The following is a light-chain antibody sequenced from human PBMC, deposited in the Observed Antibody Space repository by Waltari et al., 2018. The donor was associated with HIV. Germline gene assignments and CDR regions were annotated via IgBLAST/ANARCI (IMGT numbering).Light chain of an antibody. CDR2: DDD. J-gene: IGLJ2*01. CDR1: SSNIGNRY. V-gene: IGLV1-51*01. Sequence: QSVLTQPPSVSAAPGQKVTISCSGSSSNIGNRYVSWYQQTPGPASKLLIYDDDKRPSGIPDRFTGSKSGTSATLGITGLQTGDEADYYCGTWDTNLSVALFGGGTKLTVL. CDR3: GTWDTNLSVAL.